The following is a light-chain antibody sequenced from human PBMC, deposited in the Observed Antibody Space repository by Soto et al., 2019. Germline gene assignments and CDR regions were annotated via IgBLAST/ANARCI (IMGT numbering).Light chain of an antibody. CDR2: GTS. Sequence: VVLTRSPGTLCLSPGETATLSFRASQSVSSKYLAWYQHKPGQAPRLLIYGTSTRATGIPDRFSGSGYGTDFTLTISELEPEDFAVFYCHQFGNSLSAFGQGTKVDIK. CDR1: QSVSSKY. CDR3: HQFGNSLSA. V-gene: IGKV3-20*01. J-gene: IGKJ1*01.